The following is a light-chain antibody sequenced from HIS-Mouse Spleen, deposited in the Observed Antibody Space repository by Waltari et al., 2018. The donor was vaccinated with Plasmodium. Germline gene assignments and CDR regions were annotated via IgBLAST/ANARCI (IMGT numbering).Light chain of an antibody. CDR2: KDS. CDR1: ALPTQY. CDR3: CSYAGSSTPWV. V-gene: IGLV3-25*03. Sequence: SYELTQPPSVSVSPGQTARITCSGDALPTQYAYWYQQKPGQAPVLVIYKDSERPSGVSNRFSGSKSGNTASLTISGLQAEDEADYYCCSYAGSSTPWVFGGGTKLTVL. J-gene: IGLJ3*02.